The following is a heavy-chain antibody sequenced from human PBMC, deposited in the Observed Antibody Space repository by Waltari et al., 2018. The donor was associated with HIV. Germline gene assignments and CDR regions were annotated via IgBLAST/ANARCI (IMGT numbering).Heavy chain of an antibody. Sequence: QVQLQESGPGLVKPSETLSLTCTVSGASISSYYWSWIRQPPGKGLEWIGYISYSGRTNYNPSLRSRLTISLDTSKNQCSLKLSSVTAADTAVYYCARFPGVPAANINWLDPWGQGTLVTVSS. CDR3: ARFPGVPAANINWLDP. CDR1: GASISSYY. J-gene: IGHJ5*02. V-gene: IGHV4-59*01. CDR2: ISYSGRT. D-gene: IGHD2-2*01.